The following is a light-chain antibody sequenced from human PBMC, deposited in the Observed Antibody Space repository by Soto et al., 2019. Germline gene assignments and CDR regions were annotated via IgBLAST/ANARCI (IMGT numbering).Light chain of an antibody. V-gene: IGLV1-44*01. CDR2: SDN. CDR3: AAWDDSLRGRV. Sequence: QSVLTQPPSASGTPGQRVTISCSGSNSNIGSNTVSWYQRLPGTAPKSLIYSDNQRPSGVPDRISGSRSGTSASLAISGLQSDDEAEYYCAAWDDSLRGRVFGGGTKLTVL. CDR1: NSNIGSNT. J-gene: IGLJ2*01.